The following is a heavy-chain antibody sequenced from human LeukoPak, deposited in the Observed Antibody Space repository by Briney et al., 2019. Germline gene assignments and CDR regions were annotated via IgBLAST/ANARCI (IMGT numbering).Heavy chain of an antibody. CDR2: ISSSSSYI. D-gene: IGHD6-19*01. CDR3: ARDHSSGSAEYFQH. Sequence: GGSLRLSCAASGFTFSSYSMSWVRQAPGKGLEWVSSISSSSSYIYYADSVKGRFTISRDNAKNSLYLQMNSLRAEDTAVYYCARDHSSGSAEYFQHWGQGTLVTVSS. J-gene: IGHJ1*01. V-gene: IGHV3-21*01. CDR1: GFTFSSYS.